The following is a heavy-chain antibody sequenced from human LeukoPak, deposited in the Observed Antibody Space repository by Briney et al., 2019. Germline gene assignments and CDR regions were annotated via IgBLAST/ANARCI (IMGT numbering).Heavy chain of an antibody. Sequence: GGSLRLSCAASGFTFSSYGMHWVRQAPGKGLEWVAFIRYDGSNKYYADSVKGRFTISRDNSKNTLYLQMNSLRAEDTAVYYCAKDRRLYCSGGSFLFDYWGQGTLVTVSS. CDR2: IRYDGSNK. CDR1: GFTFSSYG. CDR3: AKDRRLYCSGGSFLFDY. V-gene: IGHV3-30*02. D-gene: IGHD2-15*01. J-gene: IGHJ4*02.